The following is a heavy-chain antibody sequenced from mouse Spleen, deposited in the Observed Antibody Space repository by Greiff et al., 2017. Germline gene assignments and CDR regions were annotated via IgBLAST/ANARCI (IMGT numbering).Heavy chain of an antibody. CDR2: INPSSGYT. CDR1: GYTFTSYT. V-gene: IGHV1-4*01. J-gene: IGHJ3*01. Sequence: QVQLQQSGAELARPGASVKMSCKASGYTFTSYTMHWVKQRPGQGLEWIGYINPSSGYTKYNQKFKDKATLTADKSSSTAYMQLSSLTSEDSAVYYCAIYGYKFAYWGQGTLVTVSA. D-gene: IGHD1-2*01. CDR3: AIYGYKFAY.